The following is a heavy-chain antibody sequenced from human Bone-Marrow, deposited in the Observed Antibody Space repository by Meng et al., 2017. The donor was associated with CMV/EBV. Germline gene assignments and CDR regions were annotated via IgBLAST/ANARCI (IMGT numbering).Heavy chain of an antibody. V-gene: IGHV3-30*02. CDR1: GFTFSSYG. J-gene: IGHJ6*01. CDR2: IRYDGRNK. Sequence: GESLKISCAASGFTFSSYGMHWVRQAPGKGLEWVAFIRYDGRNKYYADSVKGRFTISRDNSKNTLYLQMNSLRAEDTAVYYCAKDPLFGDPDGGYYYYGMDVWGQGTTVTVYS. CDR3: AKDPLFGDPDGGYYYYGMDV. D-gene: IGHD3-10*02.